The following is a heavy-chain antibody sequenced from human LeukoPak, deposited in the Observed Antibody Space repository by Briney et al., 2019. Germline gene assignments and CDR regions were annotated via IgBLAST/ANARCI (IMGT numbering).Heavy chain of an antibody. Sequence: GGSLRLSCAASGFTFSNAWMSWVRQAPGKGLEWVGRIKSKTDGCTTDYAAPVKGRFTISRDDSKNTLYLQMNSLKTEDTAVYYCTTTVGYCSSTSCYRGDYYYYYYMDVWGKGTTVTISS. CDR1: GFTFSNAW. D-gene: IGHD2-2*02. CDR3: TTTVGYCSSTSCYRGDYYYYYYMDV. V-gene: IGHV3-15*01. J-gene: IGHJ6*03. CDR2: IKSKTDGCTT.